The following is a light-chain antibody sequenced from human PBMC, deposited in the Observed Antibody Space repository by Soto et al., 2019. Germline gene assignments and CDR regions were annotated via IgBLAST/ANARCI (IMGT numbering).Light chain of an antibody. V-gene: IGKV3-20*01. Sequence: ALTHLAFISSSSHGERATIYCTASQSVGSNYLAWYQQRPGQPPNLLIFGASHRAPDIPDRFSGSGSGTDFTLTIRRLEPEDFAVYYCKQYESSIQTCGQGTKG. J-gene: IGKJ1*01. CDR3: KQYESSIQT. CDR2: GAS. CDR1: QSVGSNY.